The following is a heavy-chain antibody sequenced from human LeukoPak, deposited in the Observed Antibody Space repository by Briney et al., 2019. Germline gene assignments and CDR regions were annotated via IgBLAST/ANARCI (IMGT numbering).Heavy chain of an antibody. CDR1: GFTFSSYG. D-gene: IGHD6-19*01. J-gene: IGHJ3*02. CDR3: VREGRGRSGTNAYDI. V-gene: IGHV3-30*03. Sequence: GGSLRLSCAASGFTFSSYGMHWVRQAPGKGLEGVAVISYDGSNKYYADSVKGRFTISRDNSKNTLYLQMNSLSAGDTAVYYCVREGRGRSGTNAYDIWGQGTVVSVST. CDR2: ISYDGSNK.